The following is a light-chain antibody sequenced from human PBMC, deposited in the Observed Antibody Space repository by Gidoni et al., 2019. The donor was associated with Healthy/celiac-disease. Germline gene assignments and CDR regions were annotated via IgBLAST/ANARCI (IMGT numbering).Light chain of an antibody. V-gene: IGKV3-20*01. Sequence: EIVVTQSSRALFLSSAEEATLSCWGGHSVSSSYLAWYQQKPGQAPRLLIYGASSRATGIPDRFSGSGSGTDFTLTISSLEPEDFAVYYCQQYGSSTLTFGGGTKVEIK. CDR2: GAS. CDR3: QQYGSSTLT. CDR1: HSVSSSY. J-gene: IGKJ4*01.